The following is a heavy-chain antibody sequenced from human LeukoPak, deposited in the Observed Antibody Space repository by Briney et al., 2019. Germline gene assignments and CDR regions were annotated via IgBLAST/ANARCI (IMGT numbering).Heavy chain of an antibody. J-gene: IGHJ4*02. CDR3: SVVGAQRPFDY. D-gene: IGHD1-26*01. CDR2: ISGSGGST. Sequence: GGSLRLSCAASGFTFSSYAMSWVRQAPGKGLEWVSAISGSGGSTYYADSVKGRFTISRDNSKNTLYLQMNSLRAEDTAVYYCSVVGAQRPFDYWGQGTLVTVSS. V-gene: IGHV3-23*01. CDR1: GFTFSSYA.